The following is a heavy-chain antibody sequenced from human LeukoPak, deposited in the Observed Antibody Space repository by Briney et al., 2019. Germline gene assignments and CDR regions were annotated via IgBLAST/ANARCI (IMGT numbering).Heavy chain of an antibody. V-gene: IGHV3-64*02. D-gene: IGHD3-3*01. CDR1: GLTFSSHA. CDR3: ARGGYYAASDI. J-gene: IGHJ4*02. Sequence: GGSLRLSCAASGLTFSSHAMHGVRQAPGKGLEYVSAIVSNGGNTYYGDSVRGRFTISRDNSKDTVYLQMGSLRPEDTAVYYCARGGYYAASDIWGQGALVTVSS. CDR2: IVSNGGNT.